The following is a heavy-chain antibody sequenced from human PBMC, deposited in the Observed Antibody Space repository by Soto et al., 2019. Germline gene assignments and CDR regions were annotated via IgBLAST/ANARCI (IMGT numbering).Heavy chain of an antibody. CDR1: RGSISNYY. Sequence: SGTVAFTCTFSRGSISNYYWTWVRQPPGKGLEWIGYVYYSGSTNYNPSLESRVTISIDASKNQFSLKMKSVTAADTAVYYCVRDYLLTGFDPWGQGALVTVSS. D-gene: IGHD3-9*01. J-gene: IGHJ5*02. CDR2: VYYSGST. V-gene: IGHV4-59*01. CDR3: VRDYLLTGFDP.